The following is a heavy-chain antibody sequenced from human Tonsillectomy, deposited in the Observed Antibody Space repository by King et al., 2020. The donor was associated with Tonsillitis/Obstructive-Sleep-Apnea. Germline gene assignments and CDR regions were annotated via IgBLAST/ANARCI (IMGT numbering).Heavy chain of an antibody. CDR3: AKSSRFDP. J-gene: IGHJ5*02. CDR2: INHSGSP. CDR1: GGSFSAYY. V-gene: IGHV4-34*01. Sequence: VQLQQWGAGLLTPSETLSLTCAVYGGSFSAYYWNWIRQPPGKGLEWSGEINHSGSPNYNPSLKVRVIISVDTSKNQFSLTLSSVTAADTAVYYCAKSSRFDPWGQGTLVTVSS.